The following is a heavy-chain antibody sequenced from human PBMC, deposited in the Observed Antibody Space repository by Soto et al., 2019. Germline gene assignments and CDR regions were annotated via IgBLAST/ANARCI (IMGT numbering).Heavy chain of an antibody. V-gene: IGHV4-61*01. Sequence: SETLSLTCTVSGGSGTSGSYYWSWIRQPPGKGLEWIGYIYYSGSTRYNPSLKSRVTISIDTSNNQFSLNLSSVTAAETAVYYCASRGYSYAFDYWGQGTLVTVSS. J-gene: IGHJ4*02. CDR1: GGSGTSGSYY. CDR2: IYYSGST. D-gene: IGHD5-18*01. CDR3: ASRGYSYAFDY.